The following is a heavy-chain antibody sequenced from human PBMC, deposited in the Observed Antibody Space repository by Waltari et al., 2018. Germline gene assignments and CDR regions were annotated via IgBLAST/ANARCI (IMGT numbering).Heavy chain of an antibody. CDR1: GGTFSSYA. J-gene: IGHJ4*02. CDR2: ISPIFGTA. Sequence: QVQLVQSGAEVKKPGSSVKVSCKASGGTFSSYAISWVRQAPGQGLEWMGRISPIFGTANYAQKFQGRVTITADKSTSTAYMELSSLRSEDTAVYYCARGVDYIWGSHSPGIAVAGTPYYFDYWGQGTLV. V-gene: IGHV1-69*08. D-gene: IGHD6-19*01. CDR3: ARGVDYIWGSHSPGIAVAGTPYYFDY.